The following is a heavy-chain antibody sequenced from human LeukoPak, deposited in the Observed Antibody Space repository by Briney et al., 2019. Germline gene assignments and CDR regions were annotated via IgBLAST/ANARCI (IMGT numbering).Heavy chain of an antibody. V-gene: IGHV4-34*01. J-gene: IGHJ4*02. CDR3: ARVAIVGATRFDY. Sequence: PSETLSLTCAVYGGSFSGYYCSWIRQPPGKGLEWIGEINHSGSTNYNPSLKSRVTISVDTSKNQFSLKLSSVTAADTAVYYCARVAIVGATRFDYWGQGTLVTVSS. CDR2: INHSGST. D-gene: IGHD1-26*01. CDR1: GGSFSGYY.